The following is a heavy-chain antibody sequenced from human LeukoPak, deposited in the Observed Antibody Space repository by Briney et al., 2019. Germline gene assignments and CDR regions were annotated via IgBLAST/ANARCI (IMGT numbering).Heavy chain of an antibody. Sequence: GGSLRLSCAASGFTFRSYGMHWVRQAPGKGLEWMAVICYDGSNQYYADSVKGRFTISRDNPKNTLYLQMNSLRAEDTAVYYCARGDIVGATTTPFDYWGQGTLVTVSS. D-gene: IGHD1-26*01. CDR3: ARGDIVGATTTPFDY. CDR2: ICYDGSNQ. CDR1: GFTFRSYG. J-gene: IGHJ4*02. V-gene: IGHV3-33*01.